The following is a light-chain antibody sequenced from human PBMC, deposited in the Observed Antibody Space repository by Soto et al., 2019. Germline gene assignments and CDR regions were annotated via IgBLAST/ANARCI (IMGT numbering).Light chain of an antibody. V-gene: IGLV2-8*01. J-gene: IGLJ3*02. CDR1: SSDVGEENY. CDR3: SSYTNTGTLVV. Sequence: QSALTQPPSASGSPGQSVTITCSGTSSDVGEENYVSWYQQHPGKVPKLILYEVSKRPSGVPDRFSGSRSGNTASLTVSGLQAEDEAVYYCSSYTNTGTLVVFGGGTKVTVL. CDR2: EVS.